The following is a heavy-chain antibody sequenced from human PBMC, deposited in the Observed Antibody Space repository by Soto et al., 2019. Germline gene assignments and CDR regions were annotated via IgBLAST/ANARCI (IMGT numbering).Heavy chain of an antibody. CDR3: ARRGSRSYYHY. D-gene: IGHD1-26*01. J-gene: IGHJ4*02. CDR2: ISGSGDST. CDR1: GFTFSSYA. V-gene: IGHV3-23*01. Sequence: EVQLLESGGGLVQPGGSLRLSCAASGFTFSSYAMRWVRQAPGKGLEWVSAISGSGDSTYYADSVKGRFTVSRDNSKNTLYLQMNTLRAEETAVYYCARRGSRSYYHYWGQGTLVTVSS.